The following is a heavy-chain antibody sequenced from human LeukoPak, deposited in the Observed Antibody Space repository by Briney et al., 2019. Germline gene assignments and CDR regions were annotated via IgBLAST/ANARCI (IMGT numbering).Heavy chain of an antibody. J-gene: IGHJ3*02. Sequence: GASVKVSCKAFGYTFNHFYMHWVRQAPGKGLEWMGGFDPEDGETIYAQKFQGRVTMTEDTSTDTAYMELSSLRSEDTAVYYCATGEYSSFLDIWGQGTMVTVSS. V-gene: IGHV1-24*01. CDR1: GYTFNHFY. CDR3: ATGEYSSFLDI. D-gene: IGHD6-6*01. CDR2: FDPEDGET.